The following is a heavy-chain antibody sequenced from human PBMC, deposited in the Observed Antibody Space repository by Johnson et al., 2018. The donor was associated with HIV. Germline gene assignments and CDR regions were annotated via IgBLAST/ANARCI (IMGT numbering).Heavy chain of an antibody. D-gene: IGHD1-1*01. J-gene: IGHJ3*02. Sequence: EVQLVESGGGLVQHGGSLRLSCAASGFTVSSNYMSWVRQAPGKGLEWVSVIYSGGSTYYADSVEGRFTISRDNSKNTVLLQMNSLRAEDTAVYYCARGTGTDDAFDIWGQGTMVTVSS. CDR1: GFTVSSNY. CDR2: IYSGGST. CDR3: ARGTGTDDAFDI. V-gene: IGHV3-66*01.